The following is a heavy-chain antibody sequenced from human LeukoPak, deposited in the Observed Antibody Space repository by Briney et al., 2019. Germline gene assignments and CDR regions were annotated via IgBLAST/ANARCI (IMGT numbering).Heavy chain of an antibody. CDR3: TTMDIVVVVAATDFPNFVY. CDR1: GFTFSNAW. V-gene: IGHV3-15*01. D-gene: IGHD2-15*01. J-gene: IGHJ4*02. Sequence: GGSLRLSCAASGFTFSNAWMSWVRQAPGKGLEWVGRIKSKTDGGTTDYAAPVKGRFTISRDDSKNTLYLQMNSLKTEDTAVYYCTTMDIVVVVAATDFPNFVYWGQGTLVTVSS. CDR2: IKSKTDGGTT.